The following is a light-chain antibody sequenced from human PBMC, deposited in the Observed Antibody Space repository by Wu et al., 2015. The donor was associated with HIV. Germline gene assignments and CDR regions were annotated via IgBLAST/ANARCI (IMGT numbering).Light chain of an antibody. CDR2: DAF. Sequence: EIILTQSPVTLGVSLGERATLSCRASQSIGTYLAWYQQRPGQAPRLLIYDAFNRATGIPARFSGSGSGTDFTLTISSLESEDFAVYYCQQRSNWPITFGQGTRL. V-gene: IGKV3-11*01. J-gene: IGKJ5*01. CDR1: QSIGTY. CDR3: QQRSNWPIT.